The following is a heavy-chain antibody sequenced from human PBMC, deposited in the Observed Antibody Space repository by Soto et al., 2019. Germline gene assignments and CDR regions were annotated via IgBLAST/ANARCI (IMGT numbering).Heavy chain of an antibody. Sequence: PRGSLRVSCAASVFTFSSYAMHWVRQAPGKGLEWVAVISYDGSNKYYADSVKGRFTISRDNSKNTLYLQMNSLRAEDTAVYYCARAWMVITTGYYYGMDVWGQGTPVTVSS. CDR3: ARAWMVITTGYYYGMDV. CDR2: ISYDGSNK. J-gene: IGHJ6*01. CDR1: VFTFSSYA. V-gene: IGHV3-30-3*01. D-gene: IGHD3-22*01.